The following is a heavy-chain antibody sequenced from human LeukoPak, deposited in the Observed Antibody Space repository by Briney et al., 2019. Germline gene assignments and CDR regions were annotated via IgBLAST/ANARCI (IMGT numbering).Heavy chain of an antibody. D-gene: IGHD3-10*02. V-gene: IGHV3-11*04. CDR3: AELGITMIGGV. CDR1: GFTVSSNY. Sequence: PGGSLRLSCAASGFTVSSNYMSWVRQAPGKGLEWVSGISPSGDIKYYADSVKGRFTIYRDNAKNSLYLQMNSLRAEDTAVYYCAELGITMIGGVWGKGTTVTVSS. CDR2: ISPSGDIK. J-gene: IGHJ6*04.